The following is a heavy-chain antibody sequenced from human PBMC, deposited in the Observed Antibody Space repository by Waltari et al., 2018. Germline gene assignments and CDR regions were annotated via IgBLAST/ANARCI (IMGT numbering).Heavy chain of an antibody. J-gene: IGHJ4*02. CDR1: GYPFTSHS. V-gene: IGHV1-18*01. CDR2: ISTYNGDT. Sequence: QVQLMQSRGEVKKPGASVKVSCKASGYPFTSHSLSWVRQAPGQGLEWMGWISTYNGDTNYAQKFQGRVTMTTDTSTSTAYMELRSLRSDDTAVYYCTRGKIMVVPAPPFDYWGQGTLVTVSS. D-gene: IGHD2-15*01. CDR3: TRGKIMVVPAPPFDY.